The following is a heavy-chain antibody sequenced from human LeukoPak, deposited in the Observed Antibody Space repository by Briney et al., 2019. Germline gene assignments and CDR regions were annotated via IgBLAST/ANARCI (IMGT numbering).Heavy chain of an antibody. CDR2: ISGSGVST. V-gene: IGHV3-23*01. D-gene: IGHD2-2*01. Sequence: GSLRLSCAASGFTFCSDFMTWVRQAPGEGREWVSTISGSGVSTFYADPVKGRFTISRDNSKNTLYLHMNSLSAEDTAIYYCAKDSFSSRWGQGTLVTVSS. CDR3: AKDSFSSR. CDR1: GFTFCSDF. J-gene: IGHJ4*02.